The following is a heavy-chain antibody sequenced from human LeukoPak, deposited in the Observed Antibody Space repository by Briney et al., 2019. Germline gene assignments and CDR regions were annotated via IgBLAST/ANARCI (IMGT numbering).Heavy chain of an antibody. V-gene: IGHV3-23*01. Sequence: GGSLRLSCAASGFTFSSYAMSWVRQAPGKGLEWVSAISGSGGSTYYADSVKGRFTISRDNSKNTLYLQMSSLRAEDTAVYYCAKDLRITMVRGVINYFDYWGQGTLVTVSS. CDR1: GFTFSSYA. CDR3: AKDLRITMVRGVINYFDY. J-gene: IGHJ4*02. D-gene: IGHD3-10*01. CDR2: ISGSGGST.